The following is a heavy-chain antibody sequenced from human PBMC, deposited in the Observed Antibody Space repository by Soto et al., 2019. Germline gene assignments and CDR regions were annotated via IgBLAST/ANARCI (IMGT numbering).Heavy chain of an antibody. CDR3: ARLQGSSISVEIDYYYYYGMYD. Sequence: QVQLVQSGAEVKKPGSSVKVSCKASGGTFSSYAISWVRQAPGQGLEWMGGIIPISDTTNYAQKFQGRVTLTADESTSTAYRKLSTLRSEDTAVYYCARLQGSSISVEIDYYYYYGMYDWGQGTTVTVSS. CDR2: IIPISDTT. CDR1: GGTFSSYA. D-gene: IGHD2-2*01. J-gene: IGHJ6*02. V-gene: IGHV1-69*01.